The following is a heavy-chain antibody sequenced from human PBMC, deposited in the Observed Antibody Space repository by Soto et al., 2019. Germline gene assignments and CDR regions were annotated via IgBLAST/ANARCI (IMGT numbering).Heavy chain of an antibody. V-gene: IGHV4-59*11. J-gene: IGHJ4*02. Sequence: PSATRCLTCTFSGGSISRHYWSLIRQPPGKGLEWIGYIYYSGSTNYNPSLKSRVTVSVDTSKNQFSLKLSSVTAADTAVYYCARPTYSSRLLDYWGQGTLVTVSS. D-gene: IGHD6-13*01. CDR2: IYYSGST. CDR1: GGSISRHY. CDR3: ARPTYSSRLLDY.